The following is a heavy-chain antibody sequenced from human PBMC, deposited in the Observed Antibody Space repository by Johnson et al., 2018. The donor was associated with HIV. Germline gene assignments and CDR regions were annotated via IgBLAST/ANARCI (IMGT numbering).Heavy chain of an antibody. D-gene: IGHD1-26*01. CDR3: ARADRDSGTYHDAFDI. V-gene: IGHV3-13*01. CDR2: IGSAGDT. Sequence: MQLVESGGGLVQPGGSLRLSCAASGFTFSDYDMHWVRQATGEGLEWVSAIGSAGDTYYADSVKGRFTISRDNAKNSLYLQMNSLTVEDTALYYCARADRDSGTYHDAFDIWGQGTMVTVSS. J-gene: IGHJ3*02. CDR1: GFTFSDYD.